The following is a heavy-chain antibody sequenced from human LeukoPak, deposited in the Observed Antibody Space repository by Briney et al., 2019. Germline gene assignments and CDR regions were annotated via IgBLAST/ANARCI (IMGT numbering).Heavy chain of an antibody. J-gene: IGHJ4*02. CDR2: INTHNGNT. CDR1: GYNFDKFG. D-gene: IGHD6-13*01. Sequence: ASVKVSCKASGYNFDKFGFAWVRQAPGQGLEWMGWINTHNGNTKYAQQYQGRVTMTTDTSTSTVYMEPRSLRSDDTAVYFCARDTPQHLKRYDYWGQGTQVTVSS. CDR3: ARDTPQHLKRYDY. V-gene: IGHV1-18*01.